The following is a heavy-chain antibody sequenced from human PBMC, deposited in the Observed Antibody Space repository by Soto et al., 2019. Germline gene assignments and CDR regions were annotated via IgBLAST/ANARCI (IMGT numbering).Heavy chain of an antibody. Sequence: SETLSLTCTVSGGSISSYYWSWIRQPAGKGLEWIGRIYTSGSTNYNPSLKSRVTMSVDTSKSQFSLKLSSVTAADTAVYYCARAVYDYVWGSDNFLYYFDYWGQGTLVTVSS. D-gene: IGHD3-16*01. V-gene: IGHV4-4*07. CDR2: IYTSGST. J-gene: IGHJ4*02. CDR1: GGSISSYY. CDR3: ARAVYDYVWGSDNFLYYFDY.